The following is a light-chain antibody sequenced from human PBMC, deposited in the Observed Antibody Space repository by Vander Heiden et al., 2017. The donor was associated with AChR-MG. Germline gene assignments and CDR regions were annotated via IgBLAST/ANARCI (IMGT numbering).Light chain of an antibody. CDR1: QRGLSRSNNKDY. V-gene: IGKV4-1*01. CDR2: WAS. J-gene: IGKJ1*01. Sequence: DIVMTQSPASLAGSLGETATVTCKSSQRGLSRSNNKDYLAWYQQKPGQPPRLLISWASTRDSGVPDRFSGSGSGTDFTLTISSLQAEDVAVYYCQQEHSIPWTFGRGTKVEV. CDR3: QQEHSIPWT.